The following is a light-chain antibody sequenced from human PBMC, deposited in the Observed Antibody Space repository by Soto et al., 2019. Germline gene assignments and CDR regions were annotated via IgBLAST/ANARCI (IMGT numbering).Light chain of an antibody. CDR3: QQCYSSPRT. V-gene: IGKV1-39*01. J-gene: IGKJ1*01. CDR1: QSITTY. Sequence: IQMTQSPSTLSASVGDRVTITCRASQSITTYVNWYQQKLGKAPTLLIYAASSLQSGVPSRFSGSGSGTDFTLTISSLQPEDFATYFCQQCYSSPRTFGQGTKVEI. CDR2: AAS.